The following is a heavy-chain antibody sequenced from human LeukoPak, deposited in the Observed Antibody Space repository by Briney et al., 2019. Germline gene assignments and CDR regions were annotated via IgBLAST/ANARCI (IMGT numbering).Heavy chain of an antibody. D-gene: IGHD3-9*01. CDR2: INSNGSTT. V-gene: IGHV3-74*01. J-gene: IGHJ4*02. CDR3: AVNLGRYFDWLPRFDY. CDR1: GFTFSSHW. Sequence: GGSLRLSCAASGFTFSSHWMHWVRQAPGKGLVWVSRINSNGSTTTYADSVKGRFTISRDNANNTLYLQMNSLRAEDTAVYYCAVNLGRYFDWLPRFDYWGQGTLVTVSS.